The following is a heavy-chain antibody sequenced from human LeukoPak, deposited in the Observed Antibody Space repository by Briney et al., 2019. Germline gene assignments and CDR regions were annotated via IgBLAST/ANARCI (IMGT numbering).Heavy chain of an antibody. J-gene: IGHJ4*02. D-gene: IGHD6-13*01. CDR1: GGSFSGYY. Sequence: SETLSLTCAVYGGSFSGYYWSWIRQPPGKGLEWIGEINHSGSTNYNPSLKSRVTISVDTSKNQFSLRLSSVTAADTAVYYCASRMAAAAPSDYWGQGTLVTVSS. V-gene: IGHV4-34*01. CDR2: INHSGST. CDR3: ASRMAAAAPSDY.